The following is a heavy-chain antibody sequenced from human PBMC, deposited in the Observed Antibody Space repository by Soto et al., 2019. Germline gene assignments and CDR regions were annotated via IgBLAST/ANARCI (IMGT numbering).Heavy chain of an antibody. CDR3: ARDGLGGSGSYVDY. CDR2: ICSDGGSK. D-gene: IGHD3-10*01. Sequence: PGGSLGLSCAASGFSFSSYAMSWVRKDPGKGLEWVAAICSDGGSKYYADSVKGRFTISRDNSKNTLYLQMNSLRAEDTAVYYCARDGLGGSGSYVDYWGQGTLVTVSS. CDR1: GFSFSSYA. V-gene: IGHV3-23*01. J-gene: IGHJ4*02.